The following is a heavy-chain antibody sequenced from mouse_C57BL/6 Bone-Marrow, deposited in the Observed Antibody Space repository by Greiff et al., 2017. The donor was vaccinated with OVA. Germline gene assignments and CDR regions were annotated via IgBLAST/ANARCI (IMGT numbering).Heavy chain of an antibody. J-gene: IGHJ3*01. V-gene: IGHV1-81*01. CDR2: IYPRSGNT. CDR3: ARSGLRRGDWFAY. CDR1: GYTFTSYG. Sequence: VQLQQSGAELARPEASVKLSCKASGYTFTSYGISWVKQRTGQGLEWIGEIYPRSGNTYYNEKFKGKATLTADKSSSTAYMELRSLTSEDSAVYFCARSGLRRGDWFAYGGQGTLVTVSA. D-gene: IGHD2-4*01.